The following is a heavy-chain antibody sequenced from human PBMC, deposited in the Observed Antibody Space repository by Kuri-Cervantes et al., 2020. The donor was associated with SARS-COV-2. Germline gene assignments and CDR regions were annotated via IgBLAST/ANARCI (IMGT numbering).Heavy chain of an antibody. CDR2: IRYDGSNK. CDR1: GFTFSSYE. Sequence: GESLKISCAAPGFTFSSYEMNWVRQAPGKGLEWVAFIRYDGSNKYYADSVKGRFTISRDNSKNTLYLQMNSLRAEDTAVYYCAKALEGGATSLYYYYYYMDVWGKGTTVTVSS. D-gene: IGHD1-26*01. V-gene: IGHV3-30*02. CDR3: AKALEGGATSLYYYYYYMDV. J-gene: IGHJ6*03.